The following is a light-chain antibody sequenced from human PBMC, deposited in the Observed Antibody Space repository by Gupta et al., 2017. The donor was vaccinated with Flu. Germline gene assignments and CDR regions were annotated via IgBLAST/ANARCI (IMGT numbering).Light chain of an antibody. V-gene: IGKV1-39*01. Sequence: SPSSLSASVGDRVTSTCWESEDVINYLYWYQQKGEAPKLLIYDASTLESGVPSRFSGNGSGTEFTLTINKLQLEDFGTYYCQQSVKSPLTFGRGTMVVMK. J-gene: IGKJ4*01. CDR3: QQSVKSPLT. CDR1: EDVINY. CDR2: DAS.